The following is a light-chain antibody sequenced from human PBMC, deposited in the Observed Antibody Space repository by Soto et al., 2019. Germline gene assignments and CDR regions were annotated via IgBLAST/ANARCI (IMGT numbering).Light chain of an antibody. CDR2: DVI. CDR3: HLFTSSATWV. CDR1: SSDVGDYEH. J-gene: IGLJ3*02. V-gene: IGLV2-18*01. Sequence: QSALTQPPSVSGSPGQSVTISCTVTSSDVGDYEHVSWYQLAPGPAPKLLISDVINRPSGVPDLFSGSTSGNTPSLTISGLQAEDEADYYCHLFTSSATWVFGGGTKLTVL.